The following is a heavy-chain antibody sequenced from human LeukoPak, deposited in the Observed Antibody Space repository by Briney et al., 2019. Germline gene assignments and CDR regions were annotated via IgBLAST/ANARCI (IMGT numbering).Heavy chain of an antibody. J-gene: IGHJ4*02. CDR3: AKVTRLRYFDWLAPLDY. Sequence: GGSLRLSCAASGFTFSSYAMSWVRQAPGKGLEWVSAISGRGGSTYYADSVKGRFTISRDNSKNTLYLQMNSLRAEDTAVYYCAKVTRLRYFDWLAPLDYWGQGTLVTVSS. CDR2: ISGRGGST. V-gene: IGHV3-23*01. CDR1: GFTFSSYA. D-gene: IGHD3-9*01.